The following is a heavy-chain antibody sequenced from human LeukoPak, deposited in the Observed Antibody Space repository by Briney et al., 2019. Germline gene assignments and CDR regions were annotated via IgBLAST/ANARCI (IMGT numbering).Heavy chain of an antibody. CDR2: ISSSGSTI. Sequence: GGSLRLSWAASGFTFSSYEMNWVRQAPGEGLEWVSYISSSGSTIYYADSVKGRFTISRDNAKNSLYLQMNSLRAEDTAVYYCASEAPYWVDYWGQGTLVTVSS. J-gene: IGHJ4*02. V-gene: IGHV3-48*03. CDR1: GFTFSSYE. CDR3: ASEAPYWVDY. D-gene: IGHD2-15*01.